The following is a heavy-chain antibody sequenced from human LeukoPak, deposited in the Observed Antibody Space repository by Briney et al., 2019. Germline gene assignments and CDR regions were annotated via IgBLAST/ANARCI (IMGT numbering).Heavy chain of an antibody. CDR2: IYYSGST. Sequence: SETLSLTCTVSGGSISSYYWSWIRQPPGKGLEWIGYIYYSGSTNYNPSLKSRVSMSVDTSKKQFSLKLSSVTAADTAVYYCARQWYDSSGYRRWGQGTLVTVSS. D-gene: IGHD3-22*01. J-gene: IGHJ4*02. CDR1: GGSISSYY. CDR3: ARQWYDSSGYRR. V-gene: IGHV4-59*08.